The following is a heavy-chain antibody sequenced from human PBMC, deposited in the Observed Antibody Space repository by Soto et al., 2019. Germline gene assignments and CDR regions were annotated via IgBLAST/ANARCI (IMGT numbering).Heavy chain of an antibody. D-gene: IGHD2-15*01. CDR2: IKSKSDGGTT. J-gene: IGHJ5*02. CDR3: TTDLWRIAVVVGSTGYFNP. Sequence: GGSLRLSCADSGFTFSDAWMSWVRQAPGKGLDWVGRIKSKSDGGTTEYAAPVRGRFTISRDDSKNTLYLQMNGLKTEDTAVYYCTTDLWRIAVVVGSTGYFNPWGQGTPVAVSS. V-gene: IGHV3-15*01. CDR1: GFTFSDAW.